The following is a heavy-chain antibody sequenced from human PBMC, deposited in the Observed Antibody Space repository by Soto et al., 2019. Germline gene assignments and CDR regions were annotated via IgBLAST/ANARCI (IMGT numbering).Heavy chain of an antibody. CDR2: IKQDGSEK. CDR1: GFTFSSYW. Sequence: GGSLRLSCAASGFTFSSYWMSWVRQAPGKGLEWVANIKQDGSEKYYVDSVKGRFTISRDNAKNSLYLQMNSLRAEDTAVYYCARDYGSGSYYTVDYWGQGTLVTVSS. J-gene: IGHJ4*02. D-gene: IGHD3-10*01. V-gene: IGHV3-7*01. CDR3: ARDYGSGSYYTVDY.